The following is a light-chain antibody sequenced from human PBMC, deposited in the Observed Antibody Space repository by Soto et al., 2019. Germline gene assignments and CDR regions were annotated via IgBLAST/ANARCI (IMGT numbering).Light chain of an antibody. V-gene: IGKV3-20*01. CDR3: QQYRSSPPFS. J-gene: IGKJ3*01. CDR1: QSVSSTY. Sequence: EIVWTQSPATLYLSPGERATLSCRASQSVSSTYLAWYQQKPGQAHRLLIYGASNRATGIPDRFSGGGSGTDFTLTISRLEPEDFAVYYCQQYRSSPPFSFGPGTTVEIK. CDR2: GAS.